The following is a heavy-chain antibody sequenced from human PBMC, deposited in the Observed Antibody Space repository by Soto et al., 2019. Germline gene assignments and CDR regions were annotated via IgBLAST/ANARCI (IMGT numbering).Heavy chain of an antibody. CDR3: ARHTPAISISDH. CDR1: GGSISSSSYY. CDR2: IYYSGGT. V-gene: IGHV4-39*01. D-gene: IGHD2-15*01. J-gene: IGHJ4*02. Sequence: SETLSLTCTVSGGSISSSSYYWGWIRQPPGKGLEWIGSIYYSGGTYYNTSLKSRVTISVDTSKNQFSLNLSSVTAADTAVYYCARHTPAISISDHGGQGTLVTVS.